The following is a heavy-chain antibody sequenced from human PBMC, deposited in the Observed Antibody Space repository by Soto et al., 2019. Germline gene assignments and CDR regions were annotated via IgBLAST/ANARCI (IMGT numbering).Heavy chain of an antibody. CDR1: GFTYGAYA. CDR3: AKDPPGRHIIVVTALDC. V-gene: IGHV3-23*01. Sequence: LQSGGGLVQPGGSLRLSCAGSGFTYGAYAMSWVRQAPGKGLEWVSSISGSGGNTFYADSVKGRFTISRDNSKNTLYLKMNSLRAEDTAVYYCAKDPPGRHIIVVTALDCWGQGTLVTVSA. D-gene: IGHD2-21*02. J-gene: IGHJ4*02. CDR2: ISGSGGNT.